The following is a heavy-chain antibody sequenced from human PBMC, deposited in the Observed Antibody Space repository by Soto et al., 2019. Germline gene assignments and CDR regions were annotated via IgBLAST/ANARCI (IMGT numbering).Heavy chain of an antibody. CDR3: ARVRVRFLEWLGSEG. CDR2: IIPIFGTA. Sequence: QVQLVQSGAEVKKPGSSVKVSCKASGGTFSSYAISWVRQAPGQGLEWMGGIIPIFGTANYAQKFQGRVTXAAEEYTSTAYMELSSLRYEDTAVHYCARVRVRFLEWLGSEGWGQGTLVTVSS. V-gene: IGHV1-69*12. D-gene: IGHD3-3*01. CDR1: GGTFSSYA. J-gene: IGHJ4*02.